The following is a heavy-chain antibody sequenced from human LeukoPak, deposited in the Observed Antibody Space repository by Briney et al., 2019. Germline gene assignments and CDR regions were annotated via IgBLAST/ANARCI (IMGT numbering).Heavy chain of an antibody. J-gene: IGHJ4*02. CDR3: ARASLRGVGATTSHFDY. Sequence: GGSLRLSCAASGFTFSSYGMHWVRQAPGKGLEWVTLISFDGSNKYYTDSVKGRFTISRDNSKNTLYLQMNSLRAEDTAVYYCARASLRGVGATTSHFDYWGQGTLVTVSS. CDR1: GFTFSSYG. CDR2: ISFDGSNK. V-gene: IGHV3-30*03. D-gene: IGHD1-26*01.